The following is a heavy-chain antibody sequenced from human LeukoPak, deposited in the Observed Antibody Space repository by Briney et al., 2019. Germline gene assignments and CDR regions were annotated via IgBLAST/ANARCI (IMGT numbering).Heavy chain of an antibody. V-gene: IGHV3-23*01. Sequence: GGSLRLSCAASGFTFSSYGMHWVRQAPGKGLEWVSAISGSGGSTYYADSVKGRFTISRDNSKNTLYLQMNSLRAEDTAVYYCAKDRERSGYDLGGYYFDYWGQGTLVTVSS. CDR3: AKDRERSGYDLGGYYFDY. J-gene: IGHJ4*02. CDR2: ISGSGGST. CDR1: GFTFSSYG. D-gene: IGHD5-12*01.